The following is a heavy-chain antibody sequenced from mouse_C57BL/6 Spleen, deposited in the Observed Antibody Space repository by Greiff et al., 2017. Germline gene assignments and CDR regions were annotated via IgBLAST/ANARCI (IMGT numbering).Heavy chain of an antibody. CDR3: ARYKDYAYFDY. V-gene: IGHV7-3*01. J-gene: IGHJ2*01. CDR2: IRNKANGYTT. CDR1: GFTFTDYY. D-gene: IGHD2-4*01. Sequence: EVKLMESGGGLVQPGGSLSLSCAASGFTFTDYYMSWVRQPPGKALEWLGFIRNKANGYTTEYSASVKGRFTISRDNSQSILYLQMNALRAEDSATYYCARYKDYAYFDYWGQGTTLTVSS.